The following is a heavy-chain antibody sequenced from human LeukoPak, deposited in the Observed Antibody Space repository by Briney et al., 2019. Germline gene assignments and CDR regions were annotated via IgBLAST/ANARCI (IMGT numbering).Heavy chain of an antibody. J-gene: IGHJ5*02. CDR2: IIPIFGTA. D-gene: IGHD5-12*01. CDR1: GGTFSSYA. Sequence: SVKVSCKASGGTFSSYAISWVRQAPGQGLEWMGGIIPIFGTANYAQKFQGRVTITTDESTSTAYMELSSLRSEDTAVYYCASLEGTLGGYDSCSGWHRRENWFDPWGQGTLVTVSS. CDR3: ASLEGTLGGYDSCSGWHRRENWFDP. V-gene: IGHV1-69*05.